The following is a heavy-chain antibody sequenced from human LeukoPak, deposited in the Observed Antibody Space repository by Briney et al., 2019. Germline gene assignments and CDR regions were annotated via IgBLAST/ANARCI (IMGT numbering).Heavy chain of an antibody. J-gene: IGHJ1*01. Sequence: SETLSLTCAVYGWSFSGYYWSWIRQPPGKGLEWIGEINHSGSTNYNPSLKSRGTITVDTSKNQFSLKLSSVTAADTAVYYCARAPHTYYDSSGYAYGGFQHWGQGTLVTVSS. D-gene: IGHD3-22*01. CDR3: ARAPHTYYDSSGYAYGGFQH. CDR2: INHSGST. CDR1: GWSFSGYY. V-gene: IGHV4-34*01.